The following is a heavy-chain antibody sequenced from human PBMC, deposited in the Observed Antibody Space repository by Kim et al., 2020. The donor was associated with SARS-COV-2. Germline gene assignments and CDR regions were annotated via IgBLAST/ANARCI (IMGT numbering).Heavy chain of an antibody. J-gene: IGHJ4*02. CDR2: INHSGST. D-gene: IGHD2-2*01. V-gene: IGHV4-34*01. CDR3: ARARVVGNYFDY. Sequence: SETLSLTCAVYGGSFSGYYWSWIRQPPGKGLEWIGEINHSGSTNYNPSLKSRVTISVDTSKNQFSLKLSSVTAADTAVYYCARARVVGNYFDYWGQGTLVTVSS. CDR1: GGSFSGYY.